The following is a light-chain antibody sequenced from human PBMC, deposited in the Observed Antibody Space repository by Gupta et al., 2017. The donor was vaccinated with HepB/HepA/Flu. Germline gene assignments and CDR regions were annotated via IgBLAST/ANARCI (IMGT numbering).Light chain of an antibody. Sequence: QSALTQPPSVSGSPGQPVTISCTGTSSDIGAYNRVSWYQQAPGTAHKLIVYEVDKRPSGVPGRFSGSKSGNTASLTISGLQKEDEADYYCSSDTTSSTYVLGSGTKVTVL. CDR3: SSDTTSSTYV. CDR2: EVD. J-gene: IGLJ1*01. V-gene: IGLV2-18*02. CDR1: SSDIGAYNR.